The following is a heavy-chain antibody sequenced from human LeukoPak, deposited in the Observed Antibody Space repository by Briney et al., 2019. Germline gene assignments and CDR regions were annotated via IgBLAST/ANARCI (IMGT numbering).Heavy chain of an antibody. V-gene: IGHV3-23*01. CDR1: GFTVSSNY. CDR3: AMKAVPRLRLYDAFDF. J-gene: IGHJ3*01. Sequence: QSGGSLRLSCAASGFTVSSNYISWVRQAPGKGLEWVSAISGSASSTYYADSVKGRFTISRDNSKNTLYLQMNSLRADDTAVYYCAMKAVPRLRLYDAFDFWGQGTVVTVSS. D-gene: IGHD2-2*02. CDR2: ISGSASST.